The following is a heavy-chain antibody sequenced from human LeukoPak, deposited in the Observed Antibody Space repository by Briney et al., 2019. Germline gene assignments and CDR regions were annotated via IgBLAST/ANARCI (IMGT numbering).Heavy chain of an antibody. D-gene: IGHD2-21*02. J-gene: IGHJ4*02. CDR2: IYYSGST. V-gene: IGHV4-59*01. CDR3: ARADRTQSCGRDCFANYFDD. Sequence: PSETLSLTCTVSGGSISSYYWSWIRQPPGKGLEWIGYIYYSGSTNYNPSLKSRVPMSVDTSQSQFSLMLSSVTAADTAFYYCARADRTQSCGRDCFANYFDDWGQGTLVTVSS. CDR1: GGSISSYY.